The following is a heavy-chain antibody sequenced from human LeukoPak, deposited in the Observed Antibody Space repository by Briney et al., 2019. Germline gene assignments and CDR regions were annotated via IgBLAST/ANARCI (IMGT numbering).Heavy chain of an antibody. CDR3: ARFGAAAGTDY. J-gene: IGHJ4*02. CDR2: IYYSGYT. Sequence: PSETLSLTCTVSGYSISSYYWSWIRQPPGKGLEWIGYIYYSGYTNYNPSLKSRVTISIDTSKNQFSLKLSSVTAADTAVYYCARFGAAAGTDYWGQGTLVTVSS. D-gene: IGHD6-13*01. V-gene: IGHV4-59*01. CDR1: GYSISSYY.